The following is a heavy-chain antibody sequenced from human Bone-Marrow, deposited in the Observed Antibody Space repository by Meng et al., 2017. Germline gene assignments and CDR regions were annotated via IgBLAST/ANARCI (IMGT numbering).Heavy chain of an antibody. CDR3: ARDSFYNWNDAGKFDY. Sequence: GVLKISCAASGFTFSSYSMNWVRQAPGKGLEWVSSISSSSSYIYYADSVKGRFTISRDNAKNSLYLQMNSLRAEDTAVYYCARDSFYNWNDAGKFDYWGQGTQVT. J-gene: IGHJ4*01. CDR2: ISSSSSYI. D-gene: IGHD1-20*01. CDR1: GFTFSSYS. V-gene: IGHV3-21*01.